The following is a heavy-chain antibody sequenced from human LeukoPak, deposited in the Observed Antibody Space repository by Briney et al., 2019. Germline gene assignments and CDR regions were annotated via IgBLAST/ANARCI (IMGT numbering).Heavy chain of an antibody. V-gene: IGHV3-64*01. Sequence: PGGSLRLSCAASGFTFSSYAMHWVRQAPGKGLKYVSAISSNGGSTYYANSVKGRFTISRDNSKNTLYLQMGSLRAEDMAVYYCARGDSSGYYLIDAFDIWGQGTMVTVSS. J-gene: IGHJ3*02. CDR2: ISSNGGST. CDR1: GFTFSSYA. D-gene: IGHD3-22*01. CDR3: ARGDSSGYYLIDAFDI.